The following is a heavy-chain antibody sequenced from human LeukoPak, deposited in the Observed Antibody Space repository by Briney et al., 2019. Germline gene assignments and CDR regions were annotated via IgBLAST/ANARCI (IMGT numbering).Heavy chain of an antibody. V-gene: IGHV3-23*01. CDR3: ARDNIYLAAPGIDAFDI. CDR1: GFTFSSYA. J-gene: IGHJ3*02. Sequence: PGGSLRLSCAASGFTFSSYAMSWVRQAPGKGLEWVSVISGSGGSTYYADSVKGRFTISRDNSKNTLYLQMNSLGAEDTAVYYCARDNIYLAAPGIDAFDIWGQGTMVTVSS. D-gene: IGHD6-13*01. CDR2: ISGSGGST.